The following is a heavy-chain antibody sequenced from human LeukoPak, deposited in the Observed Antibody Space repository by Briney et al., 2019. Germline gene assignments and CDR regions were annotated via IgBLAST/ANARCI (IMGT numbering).Heavy chain of an antibody. Sequence: ASVKVSCKASGYTFTSYGISWVRQAPGQGLEWMGWISAYNGNTNYAQKLQGRVTMTTDTSTSTAYMELRSLRSDDTAVYYCARFNGPFYDSSGYAFDIWGQGTMVTVSS. CDR2: ISAYNGNT. CDR3: ARFNGPFYDSSGYAFDI. D-gene: IGHD3-22*01. J-gene: IGHJ3*02. V-gene: IGHV1-18*01. CDR1: GYTFTSYG.